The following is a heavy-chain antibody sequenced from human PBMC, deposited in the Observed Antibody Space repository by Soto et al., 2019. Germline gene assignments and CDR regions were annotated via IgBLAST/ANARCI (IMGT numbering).Heavy chain of an antibody. D-gene: IGHD2-2*02. CDR3: ARGCQLLYWG. CDR1: GFTFSSSW. V-gene: IGHV3-7*01. J-gene: IGHJ4*02. CDR2: IKEDGNEK. Sequence: GGSLRLSCAASGFTFSSSWMSWVRQAPGKGLEWVANIKEDGNEKYYADSVKGRFTISRDNAKNSLFLQMNSPRAEDTAVYYCARGCQLLYWGWGQGTLVTVSS.